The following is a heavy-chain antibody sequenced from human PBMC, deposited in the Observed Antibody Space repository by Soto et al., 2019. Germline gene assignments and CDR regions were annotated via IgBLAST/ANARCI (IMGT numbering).Heavy chain of an antibody. D-gene: IGHD6-13*01. CDR2: IYPGDSDT. V-gene: IGHV5-51*01. Sequence: GESLKISCNGSGYIFTSYWIGWVRQMPGKGLEWMGIIYPGDSDTRYSPSFQGQVTISADKSISTAYLQWSSLKASDTAMYYCARHGSSWHKNYYYYGMDVWGQGTTVTVSS. CDR1: GYIFTSYW. J-gene: IGHJ6*02. CDR3: ARHGSSWHKNYYYYGMDV.